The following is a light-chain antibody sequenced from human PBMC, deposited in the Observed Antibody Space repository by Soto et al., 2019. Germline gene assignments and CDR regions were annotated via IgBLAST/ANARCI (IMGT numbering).Light chain of an antibody. V-gene: IGLV2-14*01. Sequence: QSALAQPASVSGSPGLSITISCTGTSSDVGGYNYVSWYQQHPGKAPKFMIYDVSNRPSGVSNRFSGSKSDNTASLTISGLQAEDEADYYCSSYTTSNTRQIVFGTGTKVTVL. CDR3: SSYTTSNTRQIV. CDR2: DVS. CDR1: SSDVGGYNY. J-gene: IGLJ1*01.